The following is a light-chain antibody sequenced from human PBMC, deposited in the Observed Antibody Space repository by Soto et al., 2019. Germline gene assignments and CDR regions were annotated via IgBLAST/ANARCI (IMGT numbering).Light chain of an antibody. CDR3: SSYTSSSTLPYV. CDR2: DVS. J-gene: IGLJ1*01. Sequence: VLTQPASVSGSPGQSITISCTGTSSDVGGYNYVSWYQQHPGKAPKLMIYDVSNRPSGVSNRFSGSKSGNTASLTISGLQAEDEADYYCSSYTSSSTLPYVFGTGTKVTVL. V-gene: IGLV2-14*01. CDR1: SSDVGGYNY.